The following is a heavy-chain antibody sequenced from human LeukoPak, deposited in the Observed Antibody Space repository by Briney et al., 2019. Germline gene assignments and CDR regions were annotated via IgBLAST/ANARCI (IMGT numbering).Heavy chain of an antibody. CDR3: SRLSAMLRGPEPFYYFEY. Sequence: PSETLSLTCAVYGGSFSGYYWSWIRQPPGKGLEWVANIKQDGSEKYYVDSVKGRFTISRDNAKNSLFLQMNNLRAEDTAVYYCSRLSAMLRGPEPFYYFEYWGQGILVTVSS. V-gene: IGHV3-7*01. CDR1: GGSFSGYY. CDR2: IKQDGSEK. D-gene: IGHD3-10*01. J-gene: IGHJ4*02.